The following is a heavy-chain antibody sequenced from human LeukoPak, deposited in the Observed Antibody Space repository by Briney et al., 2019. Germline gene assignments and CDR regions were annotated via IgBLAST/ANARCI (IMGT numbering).Heavy chain of an antibody. CDR2: INHSGST. CDR3: ARESVVVTATRGHNWFDP. J-gene: IGHJ5*02. V-gene: IGHV4-34*01. CDR1: GGSFSGYY. D-gene: IGHD2-21*02. Sequence: KPSETLSLTCAVYGGSFSGYYWSWIRQPPGKGLEWIGEINHSGSTNYNPSLKSRVTISVDTSKNQFSLKLSSVTAADTAVYYCARESVVVTATRGHNWFDPWGQGTLVTVSS.